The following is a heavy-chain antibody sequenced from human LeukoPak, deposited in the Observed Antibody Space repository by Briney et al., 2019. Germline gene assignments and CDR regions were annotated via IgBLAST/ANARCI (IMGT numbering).Heavy chain of an antibody. Sequence: GGPLRLSCEASGFTFSNYGMQWVRQAPGKGLEWVAVISYDGSNKYYADSVKGRFTISRDNSKNTLYLQMNSLRAEDTAVYYCAREFRPIVVVPAALSFPLYYYYYYMDVWGKGTTVTVSS. CDR2: ISYDGSNK. J-gene: IGHJ6*03. CDR3: AREFRPIVVVPAALSFPLYYYYYYMDV. V-gene: IGHV3-30*03. D-gene: IGHD2-2*01. CDR1: GFTFSNYG.